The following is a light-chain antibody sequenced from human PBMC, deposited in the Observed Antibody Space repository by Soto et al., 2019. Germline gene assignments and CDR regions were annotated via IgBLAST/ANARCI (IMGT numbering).Light chain of an antibody. CDR2: INSDGSH. CDR3: QTWGTGIV. CDR1: SGHSSFA. Sequence: QPVLTQSPSASASLGASVKLTCTLSSGHSSFAIAWHQQQPEKGPRYLMKINSDGSHTKGDGIPDRFSGSGSGAERYLTISSLQSEDEAEYYCQTWGTGIVFGGGTKSPS. J-gene: IGLJ2*01. V-gene: IGLV4-69*01.